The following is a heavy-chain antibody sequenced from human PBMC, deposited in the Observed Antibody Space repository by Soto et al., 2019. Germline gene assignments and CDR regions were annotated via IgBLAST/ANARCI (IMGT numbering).Heavy chain of an antibody. V-gene: IGHV4-30-4*01. CDR2: IYYSGST. CDR3: ARGGDYYYYGMDV. J-gene: IGHJ6*02. Sequence: PSETLSLTCTVSGGSISSGDYYWSWIRQPPGKGLEWIGYIYYSGSTYYNPSLKSRVTISVDTSKNQFSLKLSSVTAADTAVYYCARGGDYYYYGMDVWGQETTVTVSS. D-gene: IGHD5-12*01. CDR1: GGSISSGDYY.